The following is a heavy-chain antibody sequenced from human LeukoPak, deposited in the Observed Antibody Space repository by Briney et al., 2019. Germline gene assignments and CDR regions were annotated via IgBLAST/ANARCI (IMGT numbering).Heavy chain of an antibody. D-gene: IGHD6-6*01. CDR3: ARTTDSSSSLEAFDI. J-gene: IGHJ3*02. CDR1: GGSFSGYY. V-gene: IGHV4-34*01. Sequence: SETLSLTCAVYGGSFSGYYWSWIRQPPGKGLEWIGEINHSGSTNYNPSLKSRVTISVDTSQNQFSLKLSSVTAADTALYYCARTTDSSSSLEAFDIWGRGRMVTVSS. CDR2: INHSGST.